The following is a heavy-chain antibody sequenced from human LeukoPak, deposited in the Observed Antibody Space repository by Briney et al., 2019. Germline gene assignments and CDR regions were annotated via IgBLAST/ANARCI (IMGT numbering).Heavy chain of an antibody. Sequence: PSETLSLTCTVSGYSISSGYYWGWIRQPPGKGLEWIGSIYHSGSTYYNPSLKSRVTISVDTSKNQFSLKLSSVTAADTAVYYCARVGYYGSGSYYQLTRFDPWGQGTLVTVSS. CDR2: IYHSGST. D-gene: IGHD3-10*01. CDR1: GYSISSGYY. V-gene: IGHV4-38-2*02. J-gene: IGHJ5*02. CDR3: ARVGYYGSGSYYQLTRFDP.